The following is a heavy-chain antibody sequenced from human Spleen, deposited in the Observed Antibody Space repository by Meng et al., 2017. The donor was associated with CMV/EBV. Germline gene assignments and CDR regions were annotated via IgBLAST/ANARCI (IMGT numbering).Heavy chain of an antibody. CDR2: IYSGGST. V-gene: IGHV3-66*02. J-gene: IGHJ6*02. CDR3: ARTIAVAGTWGYYYYGMDV. D-gene: IGHD6-19*01. CDR1: GFTVSSNY. Sequence: GESLKISCAAPGFTVSSNYMSWVRQAPGKGLEWVSVIYSGGSTYYADSVRGRFTISRDNSKNTLYLQMNSLKTEDTAVYYCARTIAVAGTWGYYYYGMDVWGQGTTVTVSS.